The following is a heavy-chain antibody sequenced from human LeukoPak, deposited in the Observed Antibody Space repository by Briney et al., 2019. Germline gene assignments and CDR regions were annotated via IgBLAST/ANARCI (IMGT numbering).Heavy chain of an antibody. CDR2: IYYSGST. CDR3: ATGIAVAGTPFDY. J-gene: IGHJ4*02. Sequence: SETLSLTCTVSGGSISSYYWSWIRQPPGKGLEWIGYIYYSGSTNYNPSLKSRVTISVGTSKNQFSLKLSSVTAADTAVYYCATGIAVAGTPFDYWGQGTLVTVSS. D-gene: IGHD6-19*01. CDR1: GGSISSYY. V-gene: IGHV4-59*01.